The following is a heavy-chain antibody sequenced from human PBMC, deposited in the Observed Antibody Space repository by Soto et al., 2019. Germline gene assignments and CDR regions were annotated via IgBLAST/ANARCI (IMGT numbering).Heavy chain of an antibody. Sequence: GGSLRLSCAASGFTFSSYSMNWVRQAPGKGLEWVSSISSSSSYIYYADSVKGRFTISRDNAKNSLYLQMNSLRAEDTAVYYCARDEIAAAGTDYWGQGTLVTSPQ. CDR3: ARDEIAAAGTDY. V-gene: IGHV3-21*01. CDR2: ISSSSSYI. J-gene: IGHJ4*02. D-gene: IGHD6-13*01. CDR1: GFTFSSYS.